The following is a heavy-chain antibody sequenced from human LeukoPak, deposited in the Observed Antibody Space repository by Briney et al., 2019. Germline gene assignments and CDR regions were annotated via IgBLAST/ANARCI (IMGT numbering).Heavy chain of an antibody. Sequence: GSVKVSCKASGYTFTSFEINWVRQATGQGLEWMGWVDPNSGKTGYAQKFQGRVTMTKNTSMNTAYMELSSLKSDDTAVYYCARGPHDGTIDYRGQGTLVTVSS. CDR2: VDPNSGKT. D-gene: IGHD1-1*01. CDR1: GYTFTSFE. CDR3: ARGPHDGTIDY. V-gene: IGHV1-8*01. J-gene: IGHJ4*02.